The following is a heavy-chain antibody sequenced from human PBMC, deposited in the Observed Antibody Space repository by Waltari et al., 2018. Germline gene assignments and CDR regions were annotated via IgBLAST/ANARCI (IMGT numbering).Heavy chain of an antibody. J-gene: IGHJ6*03. CDR3: STGHYYYYLDV. Sequence: EVQLVESGGGLVKPGGSLRLSCAASGFTFFTAWMNWVRQAPGKGLEWVGRSETRTDGGTTDYAAPVKGRFTISRDDSKNTLYLQMNSLKTEDTAVYYCSTGHYYYYLDVWGKGTTVTVSS. V-gene: IGHV3-15*04. CDR1: GFTFFTAW. CDR2: SETRTDGGTT.